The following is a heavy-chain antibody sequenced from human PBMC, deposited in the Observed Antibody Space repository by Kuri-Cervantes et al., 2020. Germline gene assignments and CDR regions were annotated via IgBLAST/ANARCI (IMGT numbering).Heavy chain of an antibody. Sequence: GSLRLSCTVSGGSVSSGSYYWSWIRQPPGKGLEGIGYIYYSGTTNYNPSLKIRVTISVDTSKNQFSLKLSSVTAADTAVYYCARAEYISCWYVYLDYWGQGTLVTVSS. CDR3: ARAEYISCWYVYLDY. V-gene: IGHV4-61*01. CDR1: GGSVSSGSYY. J-gene: IGHJ4*02. CDR2: IYYSGTT. D-gene: IGHD6-19*01.